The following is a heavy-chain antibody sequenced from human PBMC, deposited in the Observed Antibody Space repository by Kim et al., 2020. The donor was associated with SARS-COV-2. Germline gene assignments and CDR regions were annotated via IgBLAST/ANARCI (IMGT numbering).Heavy chain of an antibody. CDR3: ARLYNGYVWDKFDY. CDR2: VNSDGSST. D-gene: IGHD1-1*01. Sequence: GGSLRLSCVASGFTFSRYCMHWVRQAPGKGLVWVSRVNSDGSSTSYADSVKGRFTISRDNARNTLYLQMNSLRAEDTAVYYCARLYNGYVWDKFDYWGQRALVSVSP. V-gene: IGHV3-74*01. J-gene: IGHJ4*02. CDR1: GFTFSRYC.